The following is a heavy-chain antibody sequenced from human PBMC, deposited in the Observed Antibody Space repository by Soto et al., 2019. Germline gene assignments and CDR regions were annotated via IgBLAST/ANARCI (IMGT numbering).Heavy chain of an antibody. J-gene: IGHJ4*02. CDR1: GYTFTSYG. D-gene: IGHD4-17*01. CDR2: ISAYNGNT. V-gene: IGHV1-18*01. Sequence: ASVKVSCKASGYTFTSYGISWVRQAPGQGLEWMGWISAYNGNTNYAQKLQGRVTMTTDTSKSTAYMELRSLRSDDTAVYYCARIFDYGDYFAYFDYWGQGTLVTVSS. CDR3: ARIFDYGDYFAYFDY.